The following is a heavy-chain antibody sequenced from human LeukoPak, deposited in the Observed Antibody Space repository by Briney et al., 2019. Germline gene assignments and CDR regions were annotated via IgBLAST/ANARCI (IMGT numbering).Heavy chain of an antibody. Sequence: ASVKVSCKAPGDTFTMYNVHWVRQAPGQGLDWMGLINPSDGATTYTQKFQGRVTMTRDMSTTTFYMDLRSLRSEDTAVYFCAREKRGGLSASLGGLFASYYTYYYMDVWGSGTTVTVSS. V-gene: IGHV1-46*01. CDR2: INPSDGAT. J-gene: IGHJ6*03. CDR3: AREKRGGLSASLGGLFASYYTYYYMDV. D-gene: IGHD3-16*01. CDR1: GDTFTMYN.